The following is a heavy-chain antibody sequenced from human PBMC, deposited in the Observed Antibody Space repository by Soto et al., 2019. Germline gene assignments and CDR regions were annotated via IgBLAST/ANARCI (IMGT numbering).Heavy chain of an antibody. CDR3: ANSCSGGSCYERRGAFDI. J-gene: IGHJ3*02. Sequence: EVQLLESGGGLVQPGGSLRLSCAASGFTVSSYAMSWVRQSPGKGLEWVSAISGSGGSTYDADSVKGRFTISRDNSKNTLYLQMNSLRAEDTAVYYCANSCSGGSCYERRGAFDIWGQGTMVTVSS. D-gene: IGHD2-15*01. CDR2: ISGSGGST. CDR1: GFTVSSYA. V-gene: IGHV3-23*01.